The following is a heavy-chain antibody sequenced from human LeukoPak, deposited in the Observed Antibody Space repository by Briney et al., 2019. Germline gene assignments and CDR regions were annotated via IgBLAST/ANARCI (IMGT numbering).Heavy chain of an antibody. CDR2: IYYSGST. D-gene: IGHD2-2*01. Sequence: TSETLSLTCTVSGGSISSYYWSWIRQHPGKGLEWIGYIYYSGSTYYNPSLKSRVTISVDTSKNQFSLKLSSVTAADTAVYYCARYCSSTSCLNAFDIWGQGTMVTVSS. CDR1: GGSISSYY. CDR3: ARYCSSTSCLNAFDI. V-gene: IGHV4-59*06. J-gene: IGHJ3*02.